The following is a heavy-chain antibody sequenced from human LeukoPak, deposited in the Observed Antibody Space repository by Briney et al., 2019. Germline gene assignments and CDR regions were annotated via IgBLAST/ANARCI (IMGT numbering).Heavy chain of an antibody. CDR2: MNPNSGGT. CDR1: GYTFTSYD. CDR3: ARDLPMTTGYYYYGMDV. V-gene: IGHV1-2*02. D-gene: IGHD4-4*01. Sequence: AASVKVSCKASGYTFTSYDINWVRQATGQGLEWMGWMNPNSGGTNYAQKFQGRVTMTRDTSISTAYMELSRLRSDDTAVYYCARDLPMTTGYYYYGMDVWGQGTTVTVSS. J-gene: IGHJ6*02.